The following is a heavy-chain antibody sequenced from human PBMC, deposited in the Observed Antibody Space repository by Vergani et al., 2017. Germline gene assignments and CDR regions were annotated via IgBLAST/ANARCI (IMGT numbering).Heavy chain of an antibody. Sequence: QVQVVQSGAEVKKSGASVKVSCKTSGYTFSNYYMHWVRQAPGLGLEWMGIINPSGGHTNYAQKFQGRVTMTRDTSTSTVYMELSSLRSEDTAIYYCARGCGSTSCYKRGEDWFDPWGQGTLVTVSS. D-gene: IGHD2-2*02. CDR3: ARGCGSTSCYKRGEDWFDP. J-gene: IGHJ5*02. CDR2: INPSGGHT. CDR1: GYTFSNYY. V-gene: IGHV1-46*01.